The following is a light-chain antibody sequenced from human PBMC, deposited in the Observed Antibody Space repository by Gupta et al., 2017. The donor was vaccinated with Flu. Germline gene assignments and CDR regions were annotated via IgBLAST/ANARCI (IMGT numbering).Light chain of an antibody. CDR2: DAS. J-gene: IGKJ2*01. Sequence: EIVLTQSPATLSLSPGERATLSCRASQSVGTYLAWYQQKPGQTPRLLIYDASNRATGIPVRFSGSGSGTDFTLTISSREPEDFAVYYCQKRSNWPPYTFGQGTRLEI. CDR3: QKRSNWPPYT. V-gene: IGKV3-11*01. CDR1: QSVGTY.